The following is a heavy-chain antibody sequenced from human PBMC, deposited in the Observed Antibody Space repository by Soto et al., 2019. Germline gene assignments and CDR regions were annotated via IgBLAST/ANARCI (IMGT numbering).Heavy chain of an antibody. CDR2: IYYSGST. J-gene: IGHJ6*02. CDR1: GGSISSGDYY. V-gene: IGHV4-30-4*01. CDR3: AREIDDILTGHPSYYYYGTDV. D-gene: IGHD3-9*01. Sequence: PSETLSLTCTVSGGSISSGDYYWSWIRQPPGKGLEWIGYIYYSGSTYYNPSLKSRVTISIDTSKNQFSLKLSSVTAADTAVYYCAREIDDILTGHPSYYYYGTDVWGQGTTVTVSS.